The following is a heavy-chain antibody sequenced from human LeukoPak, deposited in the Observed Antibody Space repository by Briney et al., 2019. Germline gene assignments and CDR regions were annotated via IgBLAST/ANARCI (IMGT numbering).Heavy chain of an antibody. J-gene: IGHJ4*02. CDR2: IYHSGST. Sequence: SQTLSLTCTVSGGSISSGGYYWSWIPQPPGKGLEWIGYIYHSGSTYYNPSLKSRVTILVDRSKNQFSLKLSSVTAADTAVYYCARVPIAARFPFDYWGQGTLVTVSS. D-gene: IGHD6-6*01. CDR1: GGSISSGGYY. V-gene: IGHV4-30-2*01. CDR3: ARVPIAARFPFDY.